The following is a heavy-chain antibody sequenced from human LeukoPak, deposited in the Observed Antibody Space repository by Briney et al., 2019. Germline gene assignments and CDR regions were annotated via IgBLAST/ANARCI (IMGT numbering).Heavy chain of an antibody. V-gene: IGHV1-2*02. CDR2: INPNSGGT. D-gene: IGHD3-10*01. CDR3: ATTFTGNYYGSGNP. J-gene: IGHJ5*02. Sequence: ASVKVSCKASGYTFTGYYMHWVRQAPGQGLELMGWINPNSGGTNYAQKFQGRVTMTRDTSISTAYMELSRLRSDDTAVYYCATTFTGNYYGSGNPWGQGTLVTVSS. CDR1: GYTFTGYY.